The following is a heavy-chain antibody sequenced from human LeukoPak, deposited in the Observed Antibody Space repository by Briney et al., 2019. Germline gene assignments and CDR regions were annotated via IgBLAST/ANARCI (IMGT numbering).Heavy chain of an antibody. Sequence: GGSLRLSCAASGFTFSSNYMSWVRQAPGKGLEWVSVIYSGGSTYYADSVKGRFTISRDNSKNTPYLQMNSLRAEDTAVYYCAREMATIRVLYGMDVWGQGTTVTVSS. J-gene: IGHJ6*02. V-gene: IGHV3-53*01. CDR2: IYSGGST. CDR3: AREMATIRVLYGMDV. CDR1: GFTFSSNY. D-gene: IGHD5-24*01.